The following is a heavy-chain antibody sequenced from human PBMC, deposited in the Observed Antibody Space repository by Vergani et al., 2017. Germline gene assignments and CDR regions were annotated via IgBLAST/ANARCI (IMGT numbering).Heavy chain of an antibody. J-gene: IGHJ6*03. D-gene: IGHD4-17*01. CDR2: IFSNAEK. CDR3: VRSTXAPTEVLSHYYMDG. CDR1: GFSLSNARLG. V-gene: IGHV2-26*01. Sequence: QVTLKESGPVLVKPSETLSLTCTVSGFSLSNARLGVTWIRQPPGKALEWFAHIFSNAEKSYRTPLKSRLTISKDTSKSQVVLTMTNMDPVDTGTYFCVRSTXAPTEVLSHYYMDGWGEATTVTVSS.